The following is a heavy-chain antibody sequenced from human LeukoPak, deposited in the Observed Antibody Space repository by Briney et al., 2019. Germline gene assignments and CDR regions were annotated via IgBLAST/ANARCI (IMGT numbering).Heavy chain of an antibody. CDR2: ISYDGSNK. CDR3: ARVGSYGSFDY. J-gene: IGHJ4*02. CDR1: GFTFSSYA. Sequence: TGGSLRLSCAASGFTFSSYAMHWVRQAPGKGLEWVAVISYDGSNKYYADSVKGRFTISRDNSKNTLYLQMNSLRAEDTAVYYCARVGSYGSFDYWGQGTLVTVSS. V-gene: IGHV3-30*04. D-gene: IGHD5-18*01.